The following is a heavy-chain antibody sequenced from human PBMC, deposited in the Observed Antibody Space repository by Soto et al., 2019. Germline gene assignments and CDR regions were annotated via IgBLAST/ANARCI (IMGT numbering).Heavy chain of an antibody. Sequence: EVQLVESGGGLVKPGGSLRLSCAASGFTFSEFTMNWVRQAPGKGLQWVSSISSGGSFISYADSVRGRFTISRDNAKNSLYLQVDSLRAEDTAVFFCARGSRRTFDYWGQGTLVTVSS. V-gene: IGHV3-21*01. CDR2: ISSGGSFI. D-gene: IGHD6-13*01. CDR3: ARGSRRTFDY. J-gene: IGHJ4*02. CDR1: GFTFSEFT.